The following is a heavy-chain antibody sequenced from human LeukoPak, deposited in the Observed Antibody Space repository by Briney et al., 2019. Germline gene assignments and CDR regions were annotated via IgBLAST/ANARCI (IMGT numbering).Heavy chain of an antibody. CDR3: ARDSSSWFTRWGNWFDP. CDR1: GGSISSGSYY. D-gene: IGHD6-13*01. J-gene: IGHJ5*02. CDR2: IYTSGST. V-gene: IGHV4-61*02. Sequence: SQTLSLTCTVSGGSISSGSYYWSWIRQPAGKGLEWIGRIYTSGSTNYNPSLKSRVTISVDTSKNQFSLKLRSVPAEDPAVYYCARDSSSWFTRWGNWFDPWGQGTLVPVSS.